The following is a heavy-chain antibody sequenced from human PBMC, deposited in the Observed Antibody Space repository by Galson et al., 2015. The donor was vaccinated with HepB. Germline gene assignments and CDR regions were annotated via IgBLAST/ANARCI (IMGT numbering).Heavy chain of an antibody. CDR2: ISGGGGST. CDR1: GFTFSSSA. CDR3: ADTGSREFGY. V-gene: IGHV3-23*01. J-gene: IGHJ4*02. Sequence: SLRLSCAASGFTFSSSAMSWVRQAPGKGLEWVSSISGGGGSTYYADSVKGRFTISRDNSKNTLYLQMNRLRAEDTAVYYCADTGSREFGYWGQGTLVTVSS.